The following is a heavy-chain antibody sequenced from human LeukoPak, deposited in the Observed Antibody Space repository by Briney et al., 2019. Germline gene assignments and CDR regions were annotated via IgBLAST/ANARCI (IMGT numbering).Heavy chain of an antibody. CDR1: GFIFRNYW. CDR3: ARRSLNFDY. V-gene: IGHV3-7*01. Sequence: GGSLRLSCTASGFIFRNYWMNWVRQTPGKRLEWVANIKPDGSEKDYVHSVKGRFTISRDNAKNSLYLQMSSLRAEDTAMYYCARRSLNFDYWGQGTLVTVSS. CDR2: IKPDGSEK. J-gene: IGHJ4*02.